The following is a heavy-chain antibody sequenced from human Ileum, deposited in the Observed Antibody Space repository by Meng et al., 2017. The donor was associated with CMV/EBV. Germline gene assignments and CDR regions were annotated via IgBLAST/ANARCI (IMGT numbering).Heavy chain of an antibody. Sequence: SCRTSGYTFSEYWMHWVRQAPGQGLQWVGRIYPNSSATDSAQNFQGRVTISRDTSISTVYMQLTRLRPDDTAIYYCARDPYTDGDYWGQGTLVTVSS. CDR3: ARDPYTDGDY. CDR1: GYTFSEYW. V-gene: IGHV1-2*06. D-gene: IGHD5-24*01. CDR2: IYPNSSAT. J-gene: IGHJ4*02.